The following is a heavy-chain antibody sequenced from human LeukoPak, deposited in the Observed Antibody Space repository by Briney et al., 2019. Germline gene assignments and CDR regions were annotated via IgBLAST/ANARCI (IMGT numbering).Heavy chain of an antibody. J-gene: IGHJ5*02. CDR3: ARSPAITMVRGDWFYP. CDR2: IYYSGST. D-gene: IGHD3-10*01. CDR1: GGSISSGGYY. V-gene: IGHV4-31*03. Sequence: SQTLSLTCTVSGGSISSGGYYWSWIRQHPGKGLGWIGYIYYSGSTYYNPSLKSRVTISVDTSKNQFSLKLSSVTAADTAMYYCARSPAITMVRGDWFYPWGQGTLVTVSS.